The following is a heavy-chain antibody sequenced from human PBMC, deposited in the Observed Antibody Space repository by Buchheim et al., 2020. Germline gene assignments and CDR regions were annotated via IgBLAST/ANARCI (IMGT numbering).Heavy chain of an antibody. V-gene: IGHV4-34*01. CDR2: INHSGST. Sequence: QVQLQQWGAGLLKPSETLSLTCAVYGRSFSGYYWSWIRQPPGKGLEWIGEINHSGSTNYNPSLKSRVTISVDTSKNQFSLKLSSVTAADTAVYYCAREGWRLQVFRYWGQGTL. CDR3: AREGWRLQVFRY. J-gene: IGHJ4*02. CDR1: GRSFSGYY. D-gene: IGHD4-11*01.